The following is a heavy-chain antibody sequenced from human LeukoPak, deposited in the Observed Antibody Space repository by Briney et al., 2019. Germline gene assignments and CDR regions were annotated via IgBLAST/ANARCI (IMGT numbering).Heavy chain of an antibody. Sequence: SETLTLTCTVSGYSISSGYYWGWIRQPPGKGLEWIGSIYHSESTYYNPSLKSRVTISVDTSKNHFSLRLSSVTAADTAVYYCARHRGPAAGRFDPWGQGTLVTVSS. J-gene: IGHJ5*02. CDR1: GYSISSGYY. V-gene: IGHV4-38-2*02. CDR3: ARHRGPAAGRFDP. D-gene: IGHD6-13*01. CDR2: IYHSEST.